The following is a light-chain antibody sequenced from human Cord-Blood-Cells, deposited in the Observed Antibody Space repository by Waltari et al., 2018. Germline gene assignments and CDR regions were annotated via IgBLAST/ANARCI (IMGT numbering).Light chain of an antibody. V-gene: IGKV1-27*01. J-gene: IGKJ3*01. CDR1: QGIRNY. CDR3: QKDNSALFT. Sequence: DIQMTQSPSSLSASVGDRVTITCRASQGIRNYLAWYQQKPGRVPKLLIYAASTWQSGVPSRVRGGGSGTDFTLTISSLQPEDVATYYCQKDNSALFTFGPGTKVDIK. CDR2: AAS.